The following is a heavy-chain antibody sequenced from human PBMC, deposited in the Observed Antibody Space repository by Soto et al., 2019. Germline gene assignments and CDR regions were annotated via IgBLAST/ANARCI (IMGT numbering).Heavy chain of an antibody. D-gene: IGHD3-10*01. CDR2: ISGSSTST. Sequence: EVQLSGSGGGLVQPGGSLRLSCAASGFTFSSYAMSWVRQAPGKGLEWVSAISGSSTSTYYADSVKGRFTISRDNSKTTLYLQMNSLRAEDTAVYYCATDPSSGFAMENYFDYWGQGTLVTVSS. V-gene: IGHV3-23*01. CDR3: ATDPSSGFAMENYFDY. J-gene: IGHJ4*02. CDR1: GFTFSSYA.